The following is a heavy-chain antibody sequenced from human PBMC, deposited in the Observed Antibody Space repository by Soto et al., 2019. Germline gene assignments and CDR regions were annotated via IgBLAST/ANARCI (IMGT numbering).Heavy chain of an antibody. CDR1: GFTFSSYA. CDR2: ISSNGGST. Sequence: GGSLRLSCSASGFTFSSYAMHWIRQAPGKGLEYVSAISSNGGSTYYADSVKGRFTISRDNSKNTLYLQMSSLRAEDTAVYYCVKGRTTVTTDYYYYYMDVWGKGTTVTVSS. CDR3: VKGRTTVTTDYYYYYMDV. D-gene: IGHD4-17*01. V-gene: IGHV3-64D*06. J-gene: IGHJ6*03.